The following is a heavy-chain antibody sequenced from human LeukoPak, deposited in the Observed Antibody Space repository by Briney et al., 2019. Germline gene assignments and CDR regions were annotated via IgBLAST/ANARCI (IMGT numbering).Heavy chain of an antibody. CDR2: ITPSSTSI. Sequence: PGGSLRLSCAASGFIFSDYSMNWVRQAPGKGLEWVSYITPSSTSIYYADSVKGRFTISRDNAKNSLYLQMNSLRAEDTAVYYCAGVVSWALGYWGQGTLVTVSS. CDR1: GFIFSDYS. CDR3: AGVVSWALGY. J-gene: IGHJ4*02. D-gene: IGHD1-26*01. V-gene: IGHV3-48*01.